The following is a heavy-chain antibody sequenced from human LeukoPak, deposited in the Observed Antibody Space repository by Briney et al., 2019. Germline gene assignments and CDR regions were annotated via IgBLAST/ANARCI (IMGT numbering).Heavy chain of an antibody. D-gene: IGHD6-13*01. V-gene: IGHV7-4-1*02. CDR2: INTNTGNP. J-gene: IGHJ4*02. Sequence: ASVKVSCKASGYTFTSYAMNWVRQAPGQGLEWMGWINTNTGNPTYAQGFTGRFVFSLDTSVSTAYLQISSLKAEDTAVYYCARDNGLRRASAAGTFDYWGQGTLVTVSS. CDR3: ARDNGLRRASAAGTFDY. CDR1: GYTFTSYA.